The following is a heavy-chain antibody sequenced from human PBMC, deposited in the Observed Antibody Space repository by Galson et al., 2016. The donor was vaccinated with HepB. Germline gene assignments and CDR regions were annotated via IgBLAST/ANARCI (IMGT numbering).Heavy chain of an antibody. J-gene: IGHJ4*02. V-gene: IGHV4-59*01. Sequence: TLSLTCTVSGGSLSSYYWSWIRQPPGKGLEWIGYIYYSGSTNYNPSLKSRVTISVDTSKNQFSLQLRSVTAADTAVYYCARDRGSAAGFDYWGQGTLVTVSS. CDR3: ARDRGSAAGFDY. CDR2: IYYSGST. CDR1: GGSLSSYY. D-gene: IGHD6-13*01.